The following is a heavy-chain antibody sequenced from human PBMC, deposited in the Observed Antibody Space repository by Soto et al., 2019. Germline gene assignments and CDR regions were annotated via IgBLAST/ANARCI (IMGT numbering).Heavy chain of an antibody. J-gene: IGHJ4*02. CDR1: GYTFTSYG. Sequence: ASVKVSCKASGYTFTSYGISWVRQAPGQGLEWMGWISAYNGNTNYAQKLQGRVTMTTDTSTSTAYMELRSLRSDDTAVYYCAREDSSSSFVLDDYWGQGTLVTVSS. CDR3: AREDSSSSFVLDDY. V-gene: IGHV1-18*01. CDR2: ISAYNGNT. D-gene: IGHD6-6*01.